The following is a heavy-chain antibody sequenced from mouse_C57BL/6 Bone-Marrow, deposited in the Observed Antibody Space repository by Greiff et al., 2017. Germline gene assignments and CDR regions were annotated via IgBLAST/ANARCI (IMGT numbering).Heavy chain of an antibody. CDR3: VRRYDGCEYYAMDY. CDR2: IRSKSSNYAT. D-gene: IGHD2-3*01. J-gene: IGHJ4*01. Sequence: EVQLVESGGGLVQPKGSLKLSCAASGFTFNTYAMHWVCQAPGKGLEWVARIRSKSSNYATYYADSVKDRFTISRDDSQSMLYLQMNNLKTEDTAMYYCVRRYDGCEYYAMDYWGQGTSVTVSS. V-gene: IGHV10-3*01. CDR1: GFTFNTYA.